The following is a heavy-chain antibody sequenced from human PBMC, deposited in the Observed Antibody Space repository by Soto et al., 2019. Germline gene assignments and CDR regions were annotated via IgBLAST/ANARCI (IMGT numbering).Heavy chain of an antibody. J-gene: IGHJ1*01. CDR3: ASSELATLRDTEYFHH. CDR1: GGSSSSYY. Sequence: ETVSLTCTVSGGSSSSYYWSWIRQPPGKGLEWTGYIYYSGSTNYNPSLKSRVTISVDTSKSQFALKLTSVTAADTAVYFCASSELATLRDTEYFHHWGQGTLVTVSS. CDR2: IYYSGST. D-gene: IGHD5-12*01. V-gene: IGHV4-59*01.